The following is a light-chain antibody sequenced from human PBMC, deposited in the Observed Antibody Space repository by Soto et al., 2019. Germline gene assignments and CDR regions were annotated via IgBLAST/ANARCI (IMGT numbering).Light chain of an antibody. CDR2: AAS. J-gene: IGKJ1*01. CDR1: QGISSY. V-gene: IGKV1-9*01. Sequence: DIQLTQSPSFLSASVGDRVTITCRASQGISSYLAWYQQKPGKAPKLLIYAASTLQSGVPSRFSGSGSGTEFTLTISSLQPDEFPTYYCQQLNNYPWTFGQGTKVEIK. CDR3: QQLNNYPWT.